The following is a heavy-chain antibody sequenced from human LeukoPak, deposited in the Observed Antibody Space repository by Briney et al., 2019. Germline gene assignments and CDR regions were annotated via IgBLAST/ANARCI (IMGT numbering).Heavy chain of an antibody. CDR1: GGSISGYY. V-gene: IGHV4-59*01. J-gene: IGHJ5*02. Sequence: PSETLSLTCTVSGGSISGYYWSWIRQPPGKGLEWIGYMYYSGITSYNPSLKGRVTISVDTSKNQFSLKLSSVTAADTAVYYCARRYYYGSGKVNWFDPWGQGTLVTVSS. CDR2: MYYSGIT. CDR3: ARRYYYGSGKVNWFDP. D-gene: IGHD3-10*01.